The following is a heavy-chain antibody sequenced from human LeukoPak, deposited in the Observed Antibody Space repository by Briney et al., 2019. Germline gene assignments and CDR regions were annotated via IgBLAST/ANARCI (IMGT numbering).Heavy chain of an antibody. D-gene: IGHD3-10*01. V-gene: IGHV4-38-2*02. CDR2: IYHSGST. Sequence: SETLSLTCTVSGYSISSGYYWGWIRQPPGKGLEWIGSIYHSGSTYYNPSLKSRVTISVDTSKNQFSLKLSSVTAADTAVYYCARADGTTVLDYWGQGTLVTVSS. CDR1: GYSISSGYY. J-gene: IGHJ4*02. CDR3: ARADGTTVLDY.